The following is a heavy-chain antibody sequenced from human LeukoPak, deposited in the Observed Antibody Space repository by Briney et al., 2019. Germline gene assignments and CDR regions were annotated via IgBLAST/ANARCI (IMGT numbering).Heavy chain of an antibody. CDR1: GYTFTSYA. D-gene: IGHD1-7*01. V-gene: IGHV1-3*01. Sequence: GASVKVSCKASGYTFTSYAMHWVRQAPGQRLEWMGWINAGNGNTKYSQKFQGRVTMTRNTSISTAYMELSSLRSEDTAVYYCARGRAPYRELPGGCFYNRGQGTMVTVSS. CDR3: ARGRAPYRELPGGCFYN. CDR2: INAGNGNT. J-gene: IGHJ3*02.